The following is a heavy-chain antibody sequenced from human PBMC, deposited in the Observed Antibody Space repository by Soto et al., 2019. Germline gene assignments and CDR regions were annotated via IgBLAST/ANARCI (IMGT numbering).Heavy chain of an antibody. CDR1: GYKFTSYW. D-gene: IGHD3-22*01. J-gene: IGHJ5*01. Sequence: PGESLKISCRTSGYKFTSYWIAWVRQMPGKGLEWMGIIFPSDSDTRYSPSFQGQVTISADRSTSTVFLQWASLKASDTAVYFCARKDKSGYFNWFDSWGQGTLVTVYS. CDR3: ARKDKSGYFNWFDS. CDR2: IFPSDSDT. V-gene: IGHV5-51*01.